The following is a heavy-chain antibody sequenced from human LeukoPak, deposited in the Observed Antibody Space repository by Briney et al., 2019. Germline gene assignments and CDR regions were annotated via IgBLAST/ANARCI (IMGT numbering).Heavy chain of an antibody. J-gene: IGHJ4*02. D-gene: IGHD1-7*01. V-gene: IGHV3-7*03. Sequence: GGSLRLSCAVSGFTFSSYWMNWVRQAPGKGLEWVANIKQDGSEKYYVDSVKGRFTISRDNAKNSLYLQMNSLRVEDTALYHCARKGLGGELGGFDSWGQGTLVTVSS. CDR2: IKQDGSEK. CDR1: GFTFSSYW. CDR3: ARKGLGGELGGFDS.